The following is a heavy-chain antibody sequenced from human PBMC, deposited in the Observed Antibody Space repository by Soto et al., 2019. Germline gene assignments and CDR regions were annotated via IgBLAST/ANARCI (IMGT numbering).Heavy chain of an antibody. CDR2: ITSDSDHI. J-gene: IGHJ4*02. Sequence: GGSLRLSCAASGFMFSAYTMSWVRQAPGKGLEWLSSITSDSDHIDYADSVRGRFTVSRDNARKSLYLQMDSLGAEDTGVYYCATPYYYNHWGPGTLVTVSS. D-gene: IGHD3-16*01. CDR3: ATPYYYNH. V-gene: IGHV3-21*01. CDR1: GFMFSAYT.